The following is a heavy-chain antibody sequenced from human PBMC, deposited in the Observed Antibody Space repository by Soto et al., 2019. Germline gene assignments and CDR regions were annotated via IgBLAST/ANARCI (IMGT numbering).Heavy chain of an antibody. CDR1: GFTFSSYW. D-gene: IGHD5-18*01. CDR3: ARIANRRGYSYVADY. V-gene: IGHV3-74*01. Sequence: EVQLVESGGGLVQPGGSLRLSCAASGFTFSSYWMHWVRQAPGKGLVWVSRINSDGSSTSYADSVKGRFTISRDNAKNTLYLQMNSLRAEDTAVYYCARIANRRGYSYVADYWGQGTLVTVSS. J-gene: IGHJ4*02. CDR2: INSDGSST.